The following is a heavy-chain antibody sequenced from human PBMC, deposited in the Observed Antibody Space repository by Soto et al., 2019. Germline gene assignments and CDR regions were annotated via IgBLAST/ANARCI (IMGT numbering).Heavy chain of an antibody. CDR3: ARNDHAYGVY. CDR2: LGPYGNTI. CDR1: GFSFRDYF. J-gene: IGHJ4*02. D-gene: IGHD1-1*01. V-gene: IGHV3-11*01. Sequence: QVQLVESGGGLVKPGESLRVSCAASGFSFRDYFMSWIRQAPGKGLEWVAYLGPYGNTIGYADSVKGRFTISRDDAKKSLFLHMDILRSEYTGVYYCARNDHAYGVYWGQGTPVTLSS.